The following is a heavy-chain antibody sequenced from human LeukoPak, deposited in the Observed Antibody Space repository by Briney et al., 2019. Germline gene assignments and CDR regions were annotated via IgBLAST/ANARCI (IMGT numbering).Heavy chain of an antibody. V-gene: IGHV3-48*03. CDR3: ARGYYYDSTGYNPFDY. CDR2: ISGSGSTI. J-gene: IGHJ4*02. CDR1: GFSFSSYE. Sequence: GGSLRLFCAASGFSFSSYEMNWVRQAPGKGLEWVSYISGSGSTIYYPDSVKGRFTISRDNAKNSLYLQMNSLRAEDTAVYYCARGYYYDSTGYNPFDYWGQGTLVTVSS. D-gene: IGHD3-22*01.